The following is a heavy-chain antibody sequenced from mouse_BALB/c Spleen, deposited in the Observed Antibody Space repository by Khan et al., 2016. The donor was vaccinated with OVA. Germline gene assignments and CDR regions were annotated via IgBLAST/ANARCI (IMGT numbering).Heavy chain of an antibody. CDR3: AREGAYYRSDGWFAY. Sequence: QVQLKQSGAELARPGASVKMSCKASGYTFTTYTIHWVKQRPGQGLEWIGYIIPSNDYTNYNQKFKDRATLTADKSSSKAYMQLSSLTSEDSAVYYCAREGAYYRSDGWFAYWGQGTLVTVSA. CDR2: IIPSNDYT. D-gene: IGHD2-14*01. J-gene: IGHJ3*01. V-gene: IGHV1-4*01. CDR1: GYTFTTYT.